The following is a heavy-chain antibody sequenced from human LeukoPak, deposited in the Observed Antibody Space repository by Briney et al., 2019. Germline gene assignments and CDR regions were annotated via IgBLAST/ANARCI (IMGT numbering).Heavy chain of an antibody. V-gene: IGHV3-21*01. J-gene: IGHJ3*02. D-gene: IGHD5-18*01. CDR3: ASGGQCSYGYCWDAFDI. Sequence: GGSLRLSCAASGFTFSSYSMNWVRQAPGKGLEWVSSISSSSSYIYYADSVKGRFTISRDNAKNTLYLQMNSLRAEDTAVYYCASGGQCSYGYCWDAFDIWGQGTMVTVSS. CDR2: ISSSSSYI. CDR1: GFTFSSYS.